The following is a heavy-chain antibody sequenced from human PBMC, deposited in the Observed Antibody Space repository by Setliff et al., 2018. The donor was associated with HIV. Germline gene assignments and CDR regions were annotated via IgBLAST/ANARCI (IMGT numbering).Heavy chain of an antibody. Sequence: PGVSLRLSCRASGFNFNTYWMSWVRQSPGKGLEFVANINRDGRETNHMDSVKGRFTISRDNAETSLYLQMNSLRVEDTAVYYCAKVDNGHCTSASCRDFDYWGQGTLVTVSS. J-gene: IGHJ4*02. V-gene: IGHV3-7*03. CDR1: GFNFNTYW. CDR3: AKVDNGHCTSASCRDFDY. D-gene: IGHD2-2*03. CDR2: INRDGRET.